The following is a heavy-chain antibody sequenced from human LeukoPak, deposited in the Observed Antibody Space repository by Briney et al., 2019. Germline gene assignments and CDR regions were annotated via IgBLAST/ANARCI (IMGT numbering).Heavy chain of an antibody. Sequence: SGTLSLTCTASGGSISSYSWSWIRQPPGKGLEWIGYIYYSGSTTYNPSLKRRVTIFVRTTSNQFSLTQSSVPGADTAAYYCARAVHVDIVATIGLYYFDYWGQGTLVTVSS. CDR1: GGSISSYS. CDR2: IYYSGST. J-gene: IGHJ4*02. CDR3: ARAVHVDIVATIGLYYFDY. D-gene: IGHD5-12*01. V-gene: IGHV4-59*01.